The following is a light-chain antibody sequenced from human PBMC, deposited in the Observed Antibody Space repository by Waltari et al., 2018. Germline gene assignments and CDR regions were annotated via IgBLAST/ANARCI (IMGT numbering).Light chain of an antibody. J-gene: IGLJ3*02. V-gene: IGLV2-14*01. CDR1: SSDVGGYTY. CDR3: SSYTTSSTVV. Sequence: QSALTQPAAVSGSPGQSITISCTGTSSDVGGYTYAPWYQQHPGKAPKLMIYEVSNRPSGLSNRFSGSKSGNTASLTISGLQAEDEADYYCSSYTTSSTVVFGGGTKLTVL. CDR2: EVS.